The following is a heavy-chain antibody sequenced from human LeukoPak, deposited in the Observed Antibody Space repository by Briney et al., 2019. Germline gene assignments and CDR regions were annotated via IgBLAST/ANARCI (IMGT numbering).Heavy chain of an antibody. J-gene: IGHJ4*02. V-gene: IGHV3-48*04. CDR3: ARLDILTGYGDY. Sequence: GGSLRLSCAASGITFSSYGMSWVRQAPGKGLEWVSSISSTGGTTYYADSVKGRFTISRDNAKNSLYLQMNSLRAEDTAVYYCARLDILTGYGDYWGQGTLVTVSS. D-gene: IGHD3-9*01. CDR1: GITFSSYG. CDR2: ISSTGGTT.